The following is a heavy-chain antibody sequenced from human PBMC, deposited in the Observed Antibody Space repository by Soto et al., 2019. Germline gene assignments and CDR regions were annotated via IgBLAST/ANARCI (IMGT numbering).Heavy chain of an antibody. D-gene: IGHD2-15*01. J-gene: IGHJ6*02. Sequence: GASVEVSCKXSGGTFSSYAISWVRQAPGQGLEWMGGIIPIFGTANYAQKFQGRVTITADESTSTAYMELSSLRSEDTAVYYCARHIVVVVAATRRTPPYYYYGMDVWGQGTTVTVSS. V-gene: IGHV1-69*13. CDR3: ARHIVVVVAATRRTPPYYYYGMDV. CDR2: IIPIFGTA. CDR1: GGTFSSYA.